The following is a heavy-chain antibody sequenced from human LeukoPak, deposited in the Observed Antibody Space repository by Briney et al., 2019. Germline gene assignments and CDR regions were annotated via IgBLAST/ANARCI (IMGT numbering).Heavy chain of an antibody. V-gene: IGHV3-23*01. CDR1: GFTFSSYA. CDR3: AKTTDYYDSSGHNDAFDI. Sequence: GGSLRLSCAASGFTFSSYAMSWVRQAPGKGLEWVSAISGSGGSTYYADSVKGRFTISRDNSKNTLYLQMNSLRAEDTAVYYCAKTTDYYDSSGHNDAFDIWGQGTMDTVSS. CDR2: ISGSGGST. J-gene: IGHJ3*02. D-gene: IGHD3-22*01.